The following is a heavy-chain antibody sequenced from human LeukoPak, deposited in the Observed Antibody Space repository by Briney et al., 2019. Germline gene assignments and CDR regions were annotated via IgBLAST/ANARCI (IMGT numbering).Heavy chain of an antibody. CDR3: VRLGRSLVGATTEVDY. CDR1: GGSISSSSYY. J-gene: IGHJ4*02. V-gene: IGHV4-39*01. D-gene: IGHD1-26*01. Sequence: SETLSLTCTVSGGSISSSSYYWGWIRQPPGKGLEWIGSICYSGSTYYNPSLKSRVTISVDTSKNQFSLKLSSVTAADTAVYYCVRLGRSLVGATTEVDYWGQGTLVAVSS. CDR2: ICYSGST.